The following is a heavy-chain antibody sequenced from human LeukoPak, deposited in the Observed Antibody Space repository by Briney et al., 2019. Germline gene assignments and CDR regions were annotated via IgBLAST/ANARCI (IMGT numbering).Heavy chain of an antibody. J-gene: IGHJ4*02. V-gene: IGHV3-9*01. CDR3: AKALRRGSWIWDYFDY. CDR2: ISWNSGSI. Sequence: GGSLRLSCAASGFTFDDYAMHWVRQAPGKGLEWVSGISWNSGSIGYADSVKGRFTISRDNAKNSLHLQMNSLRAEDTALYYCAKALRRGSWIWDYFDYWGQGTLVTVSS. D-gene: IGHD6-13*01. CDR1: GFTFDDYA.